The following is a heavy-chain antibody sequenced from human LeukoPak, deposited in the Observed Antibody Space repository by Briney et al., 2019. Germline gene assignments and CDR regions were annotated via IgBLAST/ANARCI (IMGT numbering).Heavy chain of an antibody. Sequence: NPGGSLRLSCAASGFTFSSYAMSWVRQAPGKGLEWVSVISGSGGSTYYADSVKGRFTISRDNSKNTLYLQMNSLRAEDTAVYYCAKDEGGYDFWSGYSSPFDYWGQGTLVTVSS. CDR2: ISGSGGST. CDR3: AKDEGGYDFWSGYSSPFDY. J-gene: IGHJ4*02. D-gene: IGHD3-3*01. V-gene: IGHV3-23*01. CDR1: GFTFSSYA.